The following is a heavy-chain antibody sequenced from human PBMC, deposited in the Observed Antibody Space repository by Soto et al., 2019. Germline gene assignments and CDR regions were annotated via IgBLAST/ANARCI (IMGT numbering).Heavy chain of an antibody. V-gene: IGHV2-5*01. Sequence: GSGPTLVNTTQTLTLTCTFSGFSLSTTGVGVSWIRQPPGKALAWLALIYWHDDKRYSPSLKSRLTITKDTSKNQVVLTMTNMDPVDTATYYCAHRGGATVGLYYFDYWGQGALVTVSS. CDR1: GFSLSTTGVG. J-gene: IGHJ4*02. CDR3: AHRGGATVGLYYFDY. CDR2: IYWHDDK. D-gene: IGHD3-16*01.